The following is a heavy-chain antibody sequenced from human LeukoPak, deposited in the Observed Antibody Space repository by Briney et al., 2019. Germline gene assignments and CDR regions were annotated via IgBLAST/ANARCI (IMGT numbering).Heavy chain of an antibody. CDR3: AGEDRPGSAEGAFDI. Sequence: PGGSLRLSCTASGFTFSSYDMHWVRQDKGKGLEWVSAISTAGDPYYLGSVKGRFTISRENAKNSFYLQMNSLRAGDTAVYYCAGEDRPGSAEGAFDIWGQGTMVTVSS. D-gene: IGHD2-2*01. CDR1: GFTFSSYD. J-gene: IGHJ3*02. V-gene: IGHV3-13*05. CDR2: ISTAGDP.